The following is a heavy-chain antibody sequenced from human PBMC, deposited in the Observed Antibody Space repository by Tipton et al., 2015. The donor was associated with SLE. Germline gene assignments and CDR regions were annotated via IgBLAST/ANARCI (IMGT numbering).Heavy chain of an antibody. CDR2: IYYSGST. J-gene: IGHJ5*02. CDR1: GGSISNHY. CDR3: ARQVGGTIFPANWFDL. D-gene: IGHD3-16*01. Sequence: TLSLTCTVSGGSISNHYWSWIRQPPGKGLEWIGYIYYSGSTSYNPSLKSRVTISVDTSKNDFSLKLSSVTAADTAIYYCARQVGGTIFPANWFDLGGQGPLVTVSS. V-gene: IGHV4-59*08.